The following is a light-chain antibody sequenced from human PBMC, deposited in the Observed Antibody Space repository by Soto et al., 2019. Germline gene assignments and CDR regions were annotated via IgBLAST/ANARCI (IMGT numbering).Light chain of an antibody. V-gene: IGKV1-13*02. CDR1: QGISSA. CDR2: DAS. Sequence: AIQLTQSPSSLSASVGDRVTITCRASQGISSALAWYQQKPGKAPKLLIHDASSLESGVPSRLSGSLSGTDFTLTISSRQADDCATYYCHQISSYVLTFGGGTNVEIK. CDR3: HQISSYVLT. J-gene: IGKJ4*01.